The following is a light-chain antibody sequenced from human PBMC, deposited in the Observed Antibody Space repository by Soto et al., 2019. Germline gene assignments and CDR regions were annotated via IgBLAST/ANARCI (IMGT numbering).Light chain of an antibody. J-gene: IGKJ4*01. CDR2: DAS. CDR3: QHRSNWPLT. V-gene: IGKV3-11*01. CDR1: QSVGSY. Sequence: EIVLTQSPATLSLSPGERATLSCRASQSVGSYLAWYQQKPGQAPRLLISDASNRATGVPARFSGSGSGTDFTLTICSLEPEDFAVYYCQHRSNWPLTFGGGTKVEI.